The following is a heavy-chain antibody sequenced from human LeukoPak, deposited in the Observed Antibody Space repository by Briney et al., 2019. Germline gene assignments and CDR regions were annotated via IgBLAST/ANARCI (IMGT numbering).Heavy chain of an antibody. V-gene: IGHV4-39*01. D-gene: IGHD3-22*01. CDR1: GGSISSSSYY. CDR3: ARGVTMIVVVIHDWYFDL. J-gene: IGHJ2*01. CDR2: IYYTRST. Sequence: SETLSLTCTVSGGSISSSSYYWGWLRQPPGNGLEWIGSIYYTRSTYYNPSLKSRVTISVDTSKNQFSLKLTSVTAADTAVYYCARGVTMIVVVIHDWYFDLWGRGTLVTVSS.